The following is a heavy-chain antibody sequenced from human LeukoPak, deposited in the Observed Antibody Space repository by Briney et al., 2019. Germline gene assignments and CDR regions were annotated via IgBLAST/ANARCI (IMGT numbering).Heavy chain of an antibody. J-gene: IGHJ4*02. CDR1: GFTFSSYA. D-gene: IGHD6-6*01. Sequence: PGGSLRLSCAASGFTFSSYAMSWVRQAPGKGLEWVSAISGSGGSTYYADSVKGRFTISRDNAKNSLYLQMNSLRAEDTAVYYCASDSSSSKFDYWGQGTLVTVSS. CDR3: ASDSSSSKFDY. V-gene: IGHV3-23*01. CDR2: ISGSGGST.